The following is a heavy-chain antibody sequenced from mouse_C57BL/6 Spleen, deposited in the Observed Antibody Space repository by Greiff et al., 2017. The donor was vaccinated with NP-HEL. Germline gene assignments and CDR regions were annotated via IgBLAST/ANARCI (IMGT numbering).Heavy chain of an antibody. CDR1: GYTFTSYW. CDR2: IYPGSGST. Sequence: QVQLQQPGAELVKPGASVKMSCKASGYTFTSYWITWVKQRPGQGLEWIGDIYPGSGSTNYNEQFKSKATLTVDTSSSTAYMQLSSLTSEDSAVYDCARSYDYDLAWFAYWGQGTLVTVSA. V-gene: IGHV1-55*01. CDR3: ARSYDYDLAWFAY. D-gene: IGHD2-4*01. J-gene: IGHJ3*01.